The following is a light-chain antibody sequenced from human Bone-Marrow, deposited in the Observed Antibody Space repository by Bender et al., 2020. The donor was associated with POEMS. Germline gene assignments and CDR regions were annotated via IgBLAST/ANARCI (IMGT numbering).Light chain of an antibody. V-gene: IGLV3-25*03. Sequence: SYQLTQPPSVSVSPGQTARITCSGDALPNKYAYWYQQKPGQAPLLVMYRDSKRPSGIPERFSGSSSGTTVTLTISGVQAEDEADYYCQSADNSDTWVIGGWTKLTVL. CDR1: ALPNKY. CDR2: RDS. J-gene: IGLJ3*02. CDR3: QSADNSDTWV.